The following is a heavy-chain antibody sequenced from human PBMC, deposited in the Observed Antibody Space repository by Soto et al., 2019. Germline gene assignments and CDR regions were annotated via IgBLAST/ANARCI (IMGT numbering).Heavy chain of an antibody. V-gene: IGHV1-46*03. CDR2: INPSGGSS. CDR3: ASGSSTSYYFPL. D-gene: IGHD2-2*01. CDR1: GYTFTIYY. J-gene: IGHJ4*02. Sequence: ASVKVSCKASGYTFTIYYIHWVRQAPGQGLEWMGIINPSGGSSSHAQKFQGRFTMTRDTSTNTVYMEMRSLRSEDTAVYYCASGSSTSYYFPLWGQGTLVTVSS.